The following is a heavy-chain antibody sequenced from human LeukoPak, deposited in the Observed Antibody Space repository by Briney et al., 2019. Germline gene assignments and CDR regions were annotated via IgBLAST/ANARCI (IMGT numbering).Heavy chain of an antibody. D-gene: IGHD2-2*01. V-gene: IGHV4-39*01. CDR2: VYYSGST. Sequence: SETLSLTCTVSGGSISSSSYYWGWIRQPPGKGLEWIGNVYYSGSTYYNPSLNSRVTISVDTSKNQFSLRLNSVTAADTAVYYCARASIVVVPAILGFDPWGQGALVTVSS. CDR3: ARASIVVVPAILGFDP. CDR1: GGSISSSSYY. J-gene: IGHJ5*02.